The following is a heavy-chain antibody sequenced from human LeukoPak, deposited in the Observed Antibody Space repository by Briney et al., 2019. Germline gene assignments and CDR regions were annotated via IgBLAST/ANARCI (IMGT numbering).Heavy chain of an antibody. CDR2: IYYSGST. V-gene: IGHV4-59*08. CDR1: GGSISSYY. J-gene: IGHJ4*02. CDR3: ARLGYDFWSGYYSQFDY. Sequence: SETLSLTCTVSGGSISSYYWSWIRQPPGKGLEWIGYIYYSGSTNYNPSLKSRVIISVDTSKNQFSLKLSSVTAADTAVYYCARLGYDFWSGYYSQFDYWGQGTLVTVSS. D-gene: IGHD3-3*01.